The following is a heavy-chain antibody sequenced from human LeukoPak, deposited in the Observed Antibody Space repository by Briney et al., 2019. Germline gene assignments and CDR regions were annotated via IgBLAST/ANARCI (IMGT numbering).Heavy chain of an antibody. Sequence: GASVKVSCKASGYTLTDLSMHWVRQAPGKGLEWMGGFDPEDGETIYVQKFQGRVTMTEDTSTDIAYMELSSLRSEDTAVYYCATVVRGVISWFDPWGQGTLVTVSS. D-gene: IGHD3-10*01. CDR3: ATVVRGVISWFDP. J-gene: IGHJ5*02. CDR2: FDPEDGET. V-gene: IGHV1-24*01. CDR1: GYTLTDLS.